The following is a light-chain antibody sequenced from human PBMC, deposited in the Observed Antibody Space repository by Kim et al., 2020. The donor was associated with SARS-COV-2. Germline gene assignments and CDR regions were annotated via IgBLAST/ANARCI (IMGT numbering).Light chain of an antibody. CDR2: SNN. Sequence: GQRDTISCSGSSSNIGNNTVNWYQQLPGAAPKVLIFSNNQRPSGVPDRFSGSKSGTSASLAISGLQSDDEADYYCAAWDDSLNGWVFGGGTQLTVL. CDR3: AAWDDSLNGWV. J-gene: IGLJ3*02. V-gene: IGLV1-44*01. CDR1: SSNIGNNT.